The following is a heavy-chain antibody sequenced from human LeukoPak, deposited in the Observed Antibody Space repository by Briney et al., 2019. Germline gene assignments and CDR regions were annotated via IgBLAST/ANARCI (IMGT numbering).Heavy chain of an antibody. Sequence: PGGSLRLSCAASGFPFSNYGMHWVRQAPGKGLEWVAVISSDGIDKYYADSVKGRFTISRDNSKNTLYLQMSSLRAEDTAVYYCANDKGREGDYWGQGNLVTVSS. CDR3: ANDKGREGDY. V-gene: IGHV3-30*18. CDR1: GFPFSNYG. CDR2: ISSDGIDK. J-gene: IGHJ4*02.